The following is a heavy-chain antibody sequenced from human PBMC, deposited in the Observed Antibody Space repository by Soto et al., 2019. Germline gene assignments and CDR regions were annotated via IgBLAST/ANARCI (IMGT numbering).Heavy chain of an antibody. V-gene: IGHV4-39*01. Sequence: SETLSLTCTVSGGSISSSSYYWGWIRQPPGKGLEWIGSIYYSGSTYYNPSLKSRVTISVDTSKNQFSLKLSSVTAADTAVYYCASRYYDILTGYLIPDDYWGQGTLVTVSS. CDR1: GGSISSSSYY. D-gene: IGHD3-9*01. J-gene: IGHJ4*02. CDR3: ASRYYDILTGYLIPDDY. CDR2: IYYSGST.